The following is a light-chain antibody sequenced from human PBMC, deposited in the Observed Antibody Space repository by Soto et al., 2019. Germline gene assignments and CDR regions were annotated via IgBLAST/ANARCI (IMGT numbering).Light chain of an antibody. CDR2: DVS. CDR1: SSDVGGYNY. Sequence: QSVLTQPASVSGSPGQSITISCTGTSSDVGGYNYVSWYQQHSGKAPKLMIYDVSNRPSGVSNRFSGSKSGNTASLTISGLQPEDEADYYCSSYTSSSTLVVFGGGTKVTVL. CDR3: SSYTSSSTLVV. V-gene: IGLV2-14*01. J-gene: IGLJ2*01.